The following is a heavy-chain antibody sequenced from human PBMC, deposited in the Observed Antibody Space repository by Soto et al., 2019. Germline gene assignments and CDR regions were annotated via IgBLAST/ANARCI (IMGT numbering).Heavy chain of an antibody. V-gene: IGHV1-18*01. Sequence: ASVKVSCKASGYTFTSYGISWVRQAPGQGLEWMGWVSAYNGNTNYAQKLQGRVTMTTDTSTSTAYMELRSLRSDDTAVYYCATLIKFGGVILHYFDFWGQGTLVIV. CDR2: VSAYNGNT. CDR3: ATLIKFGGVILHYFDF. J-gene: IGHJ4*02. D-gene: IGHD3-16*02. CDR1: GYTFTSYG.